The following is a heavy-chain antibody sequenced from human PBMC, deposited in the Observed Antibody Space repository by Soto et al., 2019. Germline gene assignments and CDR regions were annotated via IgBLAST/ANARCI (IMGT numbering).Heavy chain of an antibody. V-gene: IGHV4-34*01. CDR2: INHVGGT. CDR1: GGFLSESY. CDR3: VRIRYQLPSSVLWLDP. Sequence: SDTLSLTCAVYGGFLSESYWTWIRQPPGKGLEWIGEINHVGGTNYNPSLKSRVTMSVDTSQNQFSLRLISVTAADTATYFCVRIRYQLPSSVLWLDPWGQGTPVT. D-gene: IGHD3-16*01. J-gene: IGHJ5*02.